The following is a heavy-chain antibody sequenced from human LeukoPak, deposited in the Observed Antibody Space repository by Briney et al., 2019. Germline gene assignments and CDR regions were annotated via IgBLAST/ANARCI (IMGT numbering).Heavy chain of an antibody. CDR1: GGTFSSYA. Sequence: SVKVSCKASGGTFSSYAISWVRQAPGQGLEWMGGIIPIFGTANYAQKFQARVTITADESTSTAYMELSSLRSEDTAVYYCARAFSGYEYYFDYWGQGTLVTVSS. J-gene: IGHJ4*02. D-gene: IGHD5-12*01. CDR2: IIPIFGTA. CDR3: ARAFSGYEYYFDY. V-gene: IGHV1-69*13.